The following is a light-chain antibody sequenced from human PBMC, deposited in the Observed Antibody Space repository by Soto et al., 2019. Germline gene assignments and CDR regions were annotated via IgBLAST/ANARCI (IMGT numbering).Light chain of an antibody. J-gene: IGKJ4*01. CDR2: WAS. Sequence: DIVMTQSPDSLAVSLGERATINCKSSQSVLYSSNNKNYLAWYQQKPGQPPKLLIYWASTGESGVPDRFSGSGSGTDFTLTISSLQAEDVAVYYCQQSYSTPLTFGGGTKVEIK. CDR3: QQSYSTPLT. CDR1: QSVLYSSNNKNY. V-gene: IGKV4-1*01.